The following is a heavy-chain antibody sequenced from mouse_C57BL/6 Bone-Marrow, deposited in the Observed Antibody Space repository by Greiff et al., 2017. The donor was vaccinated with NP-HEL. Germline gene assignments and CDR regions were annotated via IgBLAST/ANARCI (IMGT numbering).Heavy chain of an antibody. CDR3: ARKATVVATRAMDY. CDR1: GFTFSDYG. V-gene: IGHV5-17*01. J-gene: IGHJ4*01. CDR2: ISSGSSTI. Sequence: EVMLVESGGGLVKPGGSLKLSCAASGFTFSDYGMHWVRQAPEKGLEWVAYISSGSSTIYYADTVKGRFTISRDNAKNTLFLQMTSLRSEDTAMYYCARKATVVATRAMDYWGQGTSVTVSS. D-gene: IGHD1-1*01.